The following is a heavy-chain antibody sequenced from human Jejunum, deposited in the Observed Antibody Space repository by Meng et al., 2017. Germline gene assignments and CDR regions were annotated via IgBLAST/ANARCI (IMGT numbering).Heavy chain of an antibody. CDR2: IYSSGTT. V-gene: IGHV4-31*03. CDR1: GGSIRSGFYY. Sequence: VQLQESGPGLVKPSQTLSLTCSVSGGSIRSGFYYWTWVRQYPGKGLEWIGYIYSSGTTNYNPSLNSRATMSLDTSENQFSLNLSAVTAADTAVYYGARDAGKPVGLDLWGRGTLVTVSS. J-gene: IGHJ2*01. D-gene: IGHD6-13*01. CDR3: ARDAGKPVGLDL.